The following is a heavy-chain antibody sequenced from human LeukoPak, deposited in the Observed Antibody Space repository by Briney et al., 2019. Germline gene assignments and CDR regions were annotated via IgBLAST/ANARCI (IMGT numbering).Heavy chain of an antibody. CDR3: ARDPIVVVPAGVDP. CDR1: GGSISSYY. Sequence: KPSETLSLTCTVSGGSISSYYWSWIRQPPGKGLEWIGYIYYSGSTNYNPSLKSRVTISVDTSKNQFSLKLSSVTAADTAVYYCARDPIVVVPAGVDPWGQGTLATVSS. CDR2: IYYSGST. J-gene: IGHJ5*02. V-gene: IGHV4-59*12. D-gene: IGHD2-2*01.